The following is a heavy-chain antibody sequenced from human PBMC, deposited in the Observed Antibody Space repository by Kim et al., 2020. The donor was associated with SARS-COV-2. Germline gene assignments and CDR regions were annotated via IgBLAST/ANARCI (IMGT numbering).Heavy chain of an antibody. V-gene: IGHV1-69*04. CDR3: AREMPATAGTIIYYYYYGMDV. J-gene: IGHJ6*02. CDR2: IIPILGIA. Sequence: SVKVSCKASGGTFSSYAISWVRQAPGQGLEWMGRIIPILGIANYAQKFQGRVTITADKSTSTAYMELSSLRSEDTAVYYCAREMPATAGTIIYYYYYGMDVWGQGTTVTVS. CDR1: GGTFSSYA. D-gene: IGHD1-7*01.